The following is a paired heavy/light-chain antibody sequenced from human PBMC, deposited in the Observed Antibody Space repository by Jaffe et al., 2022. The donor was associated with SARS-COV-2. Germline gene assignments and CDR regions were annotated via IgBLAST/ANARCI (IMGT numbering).Light chain of an antibody. V-gene: IGKV2-28*01. CDR1: QSLLHSNGYNY. Sequence: DIVMTQSPLSLPVTPGEPASISCRSSQSLLHSNGYNYLDWYLQKPGQSPQLLIYLGSNRASGVPDRFSGSGSGTDFTLKISRVEAEDVGVYYCMQALQTPQTFGGGTKVEIK. CDR3: MQALQTPQT. CDR2: LGS. J-gene: IGKJ4*01.
Heavy chain of an antibody. CDR3: AKALPAIVGASLGYHGAFDY. CDR1: GFTFDDYA. D-gene: IGHD1-26*01. J-gene: IGHJ4*02. CDR2: ISWNSGSI. V-gene: IGHV3-9*01. Sequence: EVQLVESGGGLVQPGRSLRLSCAASGFTFDDYAMHWVRQAPGKGLEWVSGISWNSGSIGYADSVKGRFTISRDNAKNSLYLQMNSLRAEDTALYYCAKALPAIVGASLGYHGAFDYWGQGTLVTVSS.